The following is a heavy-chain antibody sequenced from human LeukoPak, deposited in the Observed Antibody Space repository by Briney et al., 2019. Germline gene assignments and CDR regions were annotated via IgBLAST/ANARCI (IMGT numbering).Heavy chain of an antibody. J-gene: IGHJ4*02. Sequence: QPGGSLRLSCVASGFTFSRHGMNWVRQAPGKGLEWVSGISPSGDIKYYVDSVKGRFTVSRDNSKNTLYLQINSLRDEDTAVYYCAKDDAWLQYNDWGQGTLVTVSS. CDR1: GFTFSRHG. CDR2: ISPSGDIK. CDR3: AKDDAWLQYND. V-gene: IGHV3-23*01. D-gene: IGHD5-24*01.